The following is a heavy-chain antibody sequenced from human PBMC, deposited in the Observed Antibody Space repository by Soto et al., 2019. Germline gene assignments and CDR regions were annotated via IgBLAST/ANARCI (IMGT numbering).Heavy chain of an antibody. CDR1: GYSFTNND. J-gene: IGHJ5*02. CDR3: ARMATFGSLNWFDP. V-gene: IGHV1-8*01. D-gene: IGHD3-16*01. Sequence: AASVKVSCKASGYSFTNNDVTWVRQATGQGLEWMGWMNPGSGDTGYAQKFQGRVTMTRDIPIATAYMELSSLRSDDTAIYYCARMATFGSLNWFDPWGQGTLVTVSS. CDR2: MNPGSGDT.